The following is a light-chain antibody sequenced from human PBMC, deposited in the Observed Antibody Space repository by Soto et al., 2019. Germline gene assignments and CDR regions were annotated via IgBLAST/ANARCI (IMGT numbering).Light chain of an antibody. Sequence: QSALTHPPSASGSPGQSVTISCTGTSSDVGAYNYVSWYQQHPGKAPKLMIYEVSKRPSGVPDRFSGSKSGNTASLTVSGLQAEDEADYYCSANAGSNNLIFGGGTKLTVL. V-gene: IGLV2-8*01. CDR1: SSDVGAYNY. CDR2: EVS. CDR3: SANAGSNNLI. J-gene: IGLJ2*01.